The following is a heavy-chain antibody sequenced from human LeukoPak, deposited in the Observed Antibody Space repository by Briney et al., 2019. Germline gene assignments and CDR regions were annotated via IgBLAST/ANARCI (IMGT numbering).Heavy chain of an antibody. CDR1: GGSFSGYY. D-gene: IGHD3-3*01. CDR3: ARRLGDFWSGYSYYFDF. J-gene: IGHJ4*02. CDR2: INHSGST. V-gene: IGHV4-34*01. Sequence: PSETLSLTCAVYGGSFSGYYWSWIRQPPGKGLEWIGEINHSGSTNYDPSFKSRVTISIDTSKNQFSLKLSSVTAADTAVYYCARRLGDFWSGYSYYFDFWGQGTLVTVSS.